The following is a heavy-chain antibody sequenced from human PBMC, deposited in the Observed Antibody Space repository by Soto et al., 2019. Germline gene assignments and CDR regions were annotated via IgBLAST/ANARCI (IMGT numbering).Heavy chain of an antibody. CDR2: IYYSGST. J-gene: IGHJ4*02. CDR1: GGSISSGDYY. V-gene: IGHV4-30-4*01. Sequence: QVQLQESGPGLVKPSQTLSLTCTVSGGSISSGDYYWSWIRQPPGKGLGGVGYIYYSGSTYYNPSLKRRVTIPVDTSKNQFSLKLSSVTAADTAVYYCARAVRLNYGDYVGGWGQGTLVTVSS. D-gene: IGHD4-17*01. CDR3: ARAVRLNYGDYVGG.